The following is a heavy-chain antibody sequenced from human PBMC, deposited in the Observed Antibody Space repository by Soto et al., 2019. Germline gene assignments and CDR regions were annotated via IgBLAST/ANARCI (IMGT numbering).Heavy chain of an antibody. CDR2: INHSGST. D-gene: IGHD3-3*01. CDR1: GGSFSGYY. J-gene: IGHJ4*02. CDR3: ARGPPTWITMFGVVVYPYYLDY. V-gene: IGHV4-34*01. Sequence: QVQLQQWGAGLLKPSETLSLTCAVYGGSFSGYYWSWIRQPPGKGLEWIGEINHSGSTNYNPSLKSRGTISVDTSKNQCSLKLGSVTAAATAVYYCARGPPTWITMFGVVVYPYYLDYWGQGTLVTVSS.